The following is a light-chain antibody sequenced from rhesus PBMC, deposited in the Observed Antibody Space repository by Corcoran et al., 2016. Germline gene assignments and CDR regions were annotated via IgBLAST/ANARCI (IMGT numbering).Light chain of an antibody. CDR2: DAS. J-gene: IGKJ3*01. CDR3: LQHCSYPFT. CDR1: QGISSY. Sequence: DIQMTQSPSSLSASVGDTVTITCRASQGISSYLNWFQQKPGKAPKLLIYDASTLESGVPSRFSGSGSGTEFTLTISSLQPEDFVAYYCLQHCSYPFTFGPGTKLDIE. V-gene: IGKV1-28*01.